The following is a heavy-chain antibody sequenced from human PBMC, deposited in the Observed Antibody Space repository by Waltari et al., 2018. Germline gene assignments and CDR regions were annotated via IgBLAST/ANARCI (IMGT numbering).Heavy chain of an antibody. CDR2: IYHSGST. CDR3: ASPFVAAAETLASDY. D-gene: IGHD6-13*01. V-gene: IGHV4-38-2*01. CDR1: GYSISSGYY. Sequence: QVQLQESGPGLVKPSETLSLTCAVSGYSISSGYYWGWIRQPPGKGLEWIGSIYHSGSTYYNPSLKSRVTISVDTSKNQFSLKLSSVTAADTAVYYCASPFVAAAETLASDYWGQGTLVTVSS. J-gene: IGHJ4*02.